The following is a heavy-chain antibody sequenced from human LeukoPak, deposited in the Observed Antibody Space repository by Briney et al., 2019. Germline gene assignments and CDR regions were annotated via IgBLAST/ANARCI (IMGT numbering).Heavy chain of an antibody. CDR3: ARLMATKRGAFDI. Sequence: GGSLRLSCAASGFTFSGTWMHWVRQPPGKGLVWVARITSDGISTTYAESVKGRFTISRDNAKNTLYLQMNSLRAEDTAVYYCARLMATKRGAFDIWGQGTMVTVSS. CDR2: ITSDGIST. V-gene: IGHV3-74*03. D-gene: IGHD5-24*01. CDR1: GFTFSGTW. J-gene: IGHJ3*02.